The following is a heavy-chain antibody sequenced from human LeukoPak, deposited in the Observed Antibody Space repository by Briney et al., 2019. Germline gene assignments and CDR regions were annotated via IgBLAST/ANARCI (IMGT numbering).Heavy chain of an antibody. CDR1: GGSISSSSYY. V-gene: IGHV4-39*01. J-gene: IGHJ4*02. D-gene: IGHD1-14*01. Sequence: APETLSLTCTVSGGSISSSSYYWGWIRQPPGKGLEWIGSIYYSGSTDYNPSLKSRVTISVDTSKNQFSLKLSSVTAADTALYYCARSGYFFDYWGQGTLVTVSS. CDR3: ARSGYFFDY. CDR2: IYYSGST.